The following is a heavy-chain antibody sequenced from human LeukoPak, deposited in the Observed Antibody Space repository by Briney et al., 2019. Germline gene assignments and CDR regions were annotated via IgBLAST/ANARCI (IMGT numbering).Heavy chain of an antibody. CDR1: RYSFTSYW. J-gene: IGHJ5*02. Sequence: GESLKISCKGSRYSFTSYWIGWVRQMPGKGLEWIGIIYPGDSDTRYSPSFQGQVTISADRSISTAYLQWSSLKASEAAMHHCARDLGYCWSTSSCPWGLDPWGQGTLVTVSS. CDR2: IYPGDSDT. CDR3: ARDLGYCWSTSSCPWGLDP. D-gene: IGHD2-2*01. V-gene: IGHV5-51*01.